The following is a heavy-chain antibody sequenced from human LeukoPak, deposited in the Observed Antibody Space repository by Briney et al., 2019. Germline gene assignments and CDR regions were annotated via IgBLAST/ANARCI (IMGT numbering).Heavy chain of an antibody. D-gene: IGHD2/OR15-2a*01. J-gene: IGHJ4*02. Sequence: KASETLSLTCAVYGGSFSGYYWSWIRQPPGKGLEWIGEINHSGSTNYNPSLKSRVTISLDTSKNQFSLKLSSVTAADTAVYYCAGHHPRNTVDFSGQGTLVTVSS. CDR2: INHSGST. V-gene: IGHV4-34*01. CDR1: GGSFSGYY. CDR3: AGHHPRNTVDF.